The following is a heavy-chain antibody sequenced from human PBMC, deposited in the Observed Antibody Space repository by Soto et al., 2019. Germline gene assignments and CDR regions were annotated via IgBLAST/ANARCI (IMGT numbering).Heavy chain of an antibody. D-gene: IGHD4-17*01. CDR3: AGGRVSTVTTI. V-gene: IGHV4-59*01. CDR1: GGSISSYY. CDR2: IYYSGST. Sequence: QVQLQESGPGLVKPSETLSLTCTVSGGSISSYYWSWIRQPPGKGLEGIGYIYYSGSTNYNPFPKSRVTISVDTSKNQFSLKLSSVTAADTAVYYCAGGRVSTVTTIWGQGTLVTVSS. J-gene: IGHJ4*02.